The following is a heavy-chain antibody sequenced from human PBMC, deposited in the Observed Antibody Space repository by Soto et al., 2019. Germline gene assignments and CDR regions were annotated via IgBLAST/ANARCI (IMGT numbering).Heavy chain of an antibody. J-gene: IGHJ4*02. Sequence: EVQLVESGGGLVKPGGSLRLSCAASGFTFSSYSMNWVRQAPGKGLEWVSSISSSSSYIYYADSVKGRFTISRDNAKNSLYLQMNNLRAEDTAVYYCARVGGQLVPGFDYWGQGTLVTVSS. D-gene: IGHD6-6*01. V-gene: IGHV3-21*01. CDR1: GFTFSSYS. CDR2: ISSSSSYI. CDR3: ARVGGQLVPGFDY.